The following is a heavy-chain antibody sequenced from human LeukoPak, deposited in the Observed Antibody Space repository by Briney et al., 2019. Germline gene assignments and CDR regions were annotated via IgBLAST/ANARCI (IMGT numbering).Heavy chain of an antibody. J-gene: IGHJ6*03. Sequence: TSETLSLTCTVSGYSISSGYYWGWIRQPPGKGLEWIGSIYHSGSTYYNPSLKSRVTISVDTSKNQFSLKLSSVTAADTAVYYCARYPTGYYYYMDVWGKGTTVTVSS. CDR2: IYHSGST. CDR1: GYSISSGYY. D-gene: IGHD4-17*01. V-gene: IGHV4-38-2*02. CDR3: ARYPTGYYYYMDV.